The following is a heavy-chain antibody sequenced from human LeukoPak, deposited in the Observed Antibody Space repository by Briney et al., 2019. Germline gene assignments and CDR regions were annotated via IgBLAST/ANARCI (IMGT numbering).Heavy chain of an antibody. CDR2: IRSKAYGETA. J-gene: IGHJ4*02. CDR1: GLTFSSVW. Sequence: GGSLRLSCTASGLTFSSVWMNWVRQAPGKGLEWVGFIRSKAYGETADYAASVKGRFTISRDDSKAIAYLQMNSLKTEDTAVYHCTRDRGAYNLYDYWGQGTLVTVSS. D-gene: IGHD1-1*01. V-gene: IGHV3-49*04. CDR3: TRDRGAYNLYDY.